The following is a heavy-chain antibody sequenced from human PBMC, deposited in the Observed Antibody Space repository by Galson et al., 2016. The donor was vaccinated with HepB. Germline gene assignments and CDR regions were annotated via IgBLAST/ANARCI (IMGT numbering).Heavy chain of an antibody. V-gene: IGHV3-48*02. Sequence: SLRLSCAASGFTFSSYSMNWVRQAPGKGLEIISYISGSSTTIHYADSVKGRLSISRDNARNSLYLQMNSLRHEDTGVYYCARESSNTFVTYYYGMDVWGQGTPVTVSS. CDR3: ARESSNTFVTYYYGMDV. CDR2: ISGSSTTI. J-gene: IGHJ6*02. D-gene: IGHD3-16*01. CDR1: GFTFSSYS.